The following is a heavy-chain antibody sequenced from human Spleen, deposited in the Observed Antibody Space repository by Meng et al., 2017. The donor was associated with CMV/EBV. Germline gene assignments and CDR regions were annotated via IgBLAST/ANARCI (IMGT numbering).Heavy chain of an antibody. V-gene: IGHV3-74*01. CDR3: ARGPGAELDY. CDR1: GFTFSNYW. CDR2: INTDGSDT. D-gene: IGHD6-13*01. J-gene: IGHJ4*02. Sequence: LSCAASGFTFSNYWMSWVRQAPGKGLVWVSHINTDGSDTRYADSVKGRFTISRDNAKNTLYLQMNSLRADDTALYYCARGPGAELDYWGQGTLVTVSS.